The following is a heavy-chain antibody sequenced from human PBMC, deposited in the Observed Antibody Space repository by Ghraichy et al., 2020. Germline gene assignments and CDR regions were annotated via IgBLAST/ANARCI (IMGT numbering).Heavy chain of an antibody. CDR1: GGSVSSGSYY. D-gene: IGHD3-3*01. V-gene: IGHV4-61*01. Sequence: SQTLSLTCTVSGGSVSSGSYYWSWIRQPPGKGLEWIGYIYYSGSTNYNPSLKSRVTISVDTSKNQFSLKLSSVTAADTAVYYCARVVRGYDFWSGSKTYYYGMDVRGQGTTVTVSS. J-gene: IGHJ6*02. CDR3: ARVVRGYDFWSGSKTYYYGMDV. CDR2: IYYSGST.